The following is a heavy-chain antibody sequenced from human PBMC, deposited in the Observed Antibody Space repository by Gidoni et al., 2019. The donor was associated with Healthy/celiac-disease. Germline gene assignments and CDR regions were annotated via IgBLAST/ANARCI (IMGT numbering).Heavy chain of an antibody. CDR1: GYTFTSYA. V-gene: IGHV1-3*01. D-gene: IGHD6-19*01. J-gene: IGHJ5*02. Sequence: QVQLVQSGAEVKKPGASVKVSCKASGYTFTSYAMHWVRQAPGQRLEWMGWNNDGNGNTKYSQKFQGRVTITRDTSASTAYMELSSLRSEDTAVYYCARVAVDPWNQFDPWGQGTLVTVSS. CDR2: NNDGNGNT. CDR3: ARVAVDPWNQFDP.